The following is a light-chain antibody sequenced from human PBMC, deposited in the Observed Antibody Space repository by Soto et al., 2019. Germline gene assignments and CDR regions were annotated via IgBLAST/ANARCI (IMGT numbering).Light chain of an antibody. CDR2: EVS. CDR3: SSFAGGNNLL. J-gene: IGLJ2*01. CDR1: SSDVGGYNF. Sequence: QSALTQPPSASGSPGQSVTISCTGTSSDVGGYNFVSWYQQHPGKAPKLLIYEVSKRPSGGPDRFSGSKSDNTASLTVSGLQAEDEADYYCSSFAGGNNLLFGGGTKLTVL. V-gene: IGLV2-8*01.